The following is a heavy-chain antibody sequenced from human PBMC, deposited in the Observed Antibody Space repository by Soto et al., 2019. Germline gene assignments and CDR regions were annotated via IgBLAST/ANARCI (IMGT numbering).Heavy chain of an antibody. V-gene: IGHV4-34*01. J-gene: IGHJ6*03. CDR3: ARGRRIYGDYSTPYYYYMDV. Sequence: SETLSLTCAVYGGSFSGYYWSWIRQPPGKGLEWIGEINHSGSTNYNPSLKSRVTISVDTSKNQFSLKLSSVTAADTAVYYCARGRRIYGDYSTPYYYYMDVWGKGTTVTVSS. D-gene: IGHD4-17*01. CDR1: GGSFSGYY. CDR2: INHSGST.